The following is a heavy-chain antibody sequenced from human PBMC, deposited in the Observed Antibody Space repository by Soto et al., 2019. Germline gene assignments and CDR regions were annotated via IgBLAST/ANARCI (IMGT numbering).Heavy chain of an antibody. CDR2: FSAGGDYR. CDR3: AREARYDRGVYHDEGIDY. J-gene: IGHJ4*02. V-gene: IGHV3-23*01. Sequence: EVQLLQSGGGLAQPGGSLTLSCAASGFSFSDYSMNWVRRAPGKGLEWVSAFSAGGDYRHYADSVKGRFTISRDNSKNTPFLQMNSLRAEDTARYYCAREARYDRGVYHDEGIDYWGQGTLVTVSS. CDR1: GFSFSDYS. D-gene: IGHD3-10*02.